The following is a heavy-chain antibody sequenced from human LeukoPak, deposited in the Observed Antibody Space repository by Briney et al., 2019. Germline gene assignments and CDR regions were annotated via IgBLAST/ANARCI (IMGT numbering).Heavy chain of an antibody. CDR1: GFTFSSYA. V-gene: IGHV3-23*01. D-gene: IGHD4-17*01. CDR2: ISGSGGST. CDR3: AIQETTATTYDY. Sequence: TGGSLRLSCAASGFTFSSYAMSWVRQAPGKGLEWVSAISGSGGSTYYADSVKGRFTISRDNSKNTLYLQMNSLRAEDTAVYYCAIQETTATTYDYWGQGTLVTVSS. J-gene: IGHJ4*02.